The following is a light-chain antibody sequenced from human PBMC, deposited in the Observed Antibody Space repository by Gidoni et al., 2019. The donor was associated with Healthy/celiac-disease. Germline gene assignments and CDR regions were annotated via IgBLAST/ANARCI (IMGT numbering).Light chain of an antibody. CDR2: DAS. J-gene: IGKJ3*01. CDR3: QQRSNWPLT. Sequence: EIVLTQSPATLSLSPGERATLSCRASQSVSSYLACDQQKPGQAPRLLIYDASNRATGIPARFSGSGSGTDFTLTISSLEPEDFAVYYCQQRSNWPLTFGPGTKVDIK. CDR1: QSVSSY. V-gene: IGKV3-11*01.